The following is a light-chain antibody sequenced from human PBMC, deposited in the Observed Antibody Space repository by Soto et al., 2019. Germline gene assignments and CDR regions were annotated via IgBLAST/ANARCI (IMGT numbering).Light chain of an antibody. CDR3: QQYNSYSYT. CDR1: QSISSW. Sequence: PSSLSASVGDIITITCRASQSISSWLAWYQQKLGRAPRLLIYDASSLESGVPSRFSGSGYGTEFTLTISSLQPDDFATYYCQQYNSYSYTFGQGTRLEIK. J-gene: IGKJ5*01. CDR2: DAS. V-gene: IGKV1-5*01.